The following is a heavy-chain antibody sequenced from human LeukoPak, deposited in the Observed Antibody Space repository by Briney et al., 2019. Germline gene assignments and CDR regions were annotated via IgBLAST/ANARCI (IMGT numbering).Heavy chain of an antibody. D-gene: IGHD2-2*01. V-gene: IGHV1-2*02. CDR1: GYTFTGYY. Sequence: ASVKVSCKASGYTFTGYYMHWVRQAPGQGLEWMGWINPNSGGTEYAQKFKGRVTMTRDTSITTAYMELSRLRSDDTAMYYCARDHCTRSSCYEDHYYGMDVWGQGTTVTVSS. J-gene: IGHJ6*02. CDR3: ARDHCTRSSCYEDHYYGMDV. CDR2: INPNSGGT.